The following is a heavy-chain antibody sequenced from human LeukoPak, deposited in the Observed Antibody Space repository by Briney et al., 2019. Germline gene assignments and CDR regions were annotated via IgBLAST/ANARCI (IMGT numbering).Heavy chain of an antibody. CDR2: ISYDGTNK. J-gene: IGHJ6*02. D-gene: IGHD5-12*01. CDR1: GFTFSPFG. V-gene: IGHV3-30*03. Sequence: PGGSLRLSCAASGFTFSPFGMHWVRQAPGKGLEWVAVISYDGTNKHYADSVKGRFTISRDNSKNTLYLQMNSLRAEDTAVYYCARDKYSGYDGGMDVWGQGTTVTVSS. CDR3: ARDKYSGYDGGMDV.